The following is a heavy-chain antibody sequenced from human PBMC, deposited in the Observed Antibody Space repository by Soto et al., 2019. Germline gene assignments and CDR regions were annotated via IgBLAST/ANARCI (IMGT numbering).Heavy chain of an antibody. CDR3: ASQGGGDFDY. D-gene: IGHD3-10*01. J-gene: IGHJ4*02. Sequence: VQLQESGPGLVKPSQTLSLTCTVSGASISSGDYYWTWIRQHPGKGLEWIGYIYYSGSTYFNPCLQSRVTISLDTSKNQFSLKLSSVTAAVTAVYYCASQGGGDFDYWGQGTLVTVSS. CDR2: IYYSGST. V-gene: IGHV4-31*03. CDR1: GASISSGDYY.